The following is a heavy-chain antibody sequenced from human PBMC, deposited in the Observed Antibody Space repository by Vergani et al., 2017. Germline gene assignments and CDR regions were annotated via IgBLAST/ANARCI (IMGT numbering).Heavy chain of an antibody. CDR2: IYPADYDT. V-gene: IGHV5-51*01. D-gene: IGHD1-1*01. CDR1: EYSFGNYW. CDR3: AIHTTYSDS. Sequence: EVELVQSGPEMRKPGESLKISCKGSEYSFGNYWIGWVRQMPGKGLEWMGIIYPADYDTRYSPSFQGQVTISADKSISTAFLQCDSLKASDTALYYCAIHTTYSDSWGQGTLVTVSS. J-gene: IGHJ4*02.